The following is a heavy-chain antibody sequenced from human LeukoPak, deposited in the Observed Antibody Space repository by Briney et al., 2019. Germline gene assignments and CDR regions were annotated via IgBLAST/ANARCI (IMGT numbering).Heavy chain of an antibody. J-gene: IGHJ6*02. Sequence: ASVTVSCKASGYTLTNYGISWVRQAPGQGLEWMGWISGFNGNTNYGQKVQGRVTMTTDTFTITAYMELRSLRSDDTAVYYCARMVRGVPYYYGMDVWGQGTTVTVSS. CDR2: ISGFNGNT. CDR3: ARMVRGVPYYYGMDV. D-gene: IGHD3-10*01. V-gene: IGHV1-18*01. CDR1: GYTLTNYG.